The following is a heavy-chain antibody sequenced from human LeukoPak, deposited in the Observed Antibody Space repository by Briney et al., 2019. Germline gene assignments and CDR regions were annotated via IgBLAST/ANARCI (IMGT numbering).Heavy chain of an antibody. J-gene: IGHJ5*02. CDR1: GYTFTSYD. D-gene: IGHD6-13*01. CDR2: MNPNSGNT. CDR3: ARSDWVAAAGKGDNWFDP. Sequence: GASVKVSCKASGYTFTSYDINWVRQATGQGLEWMGWMNPNSGNTGYAQKFQGRVTMTRNTSISTAYMELSSLRSEDTAVYYCARSDWVAAAGKGDNWFDPWGQGTLVTVSS. V-gene: IGHV1-8*01.